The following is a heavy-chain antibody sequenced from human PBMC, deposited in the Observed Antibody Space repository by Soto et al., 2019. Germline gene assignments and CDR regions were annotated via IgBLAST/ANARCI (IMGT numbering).Heavy chain of an antibody. V-gene: IGHV5-51*01. CDR1: GYSFTSYW. CDR3: TRPRRGYGMDV. D-gene: IGHD3-16*01. CDR2: IYPGDSDT. J-gene: IGHJ6*02. Sequence: GESLKISCKGFGYSFTSYWIGWVRQMPGKVLEWMGIIYPGDSDTRYSPSFRGQVTTSADKSLTTAYLQWTSLKASDTATYYCTRPRRGYGMDVWGQGXTVTVYS.